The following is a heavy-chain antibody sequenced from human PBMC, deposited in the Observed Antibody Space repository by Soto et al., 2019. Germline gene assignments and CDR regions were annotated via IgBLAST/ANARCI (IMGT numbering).Heavy chain of an antibody. D-gene: IGHD1-20*01. V-gene: IGHV1-18*04. CDR1: GYTFTSYG. CDR2: ISAYNGRT. Sequence: ASVKVSCKASGYTFTSYGISWVRQAPGQGLEWMGWISAYNGRTEYAQKFQGRVTMTSDTSTSTVYMELSTLRSEDTAVYYCARAGINWLDPWGQGTQVTVSS. CDR3: ARAGINWLDP. J-gene: IGHJ5*02.